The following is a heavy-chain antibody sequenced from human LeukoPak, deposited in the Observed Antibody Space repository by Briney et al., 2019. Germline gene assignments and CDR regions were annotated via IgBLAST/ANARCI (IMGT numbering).Heavy chain of an antibody. V-gene: IGHV1-3*01. D-gene: IGHD3-9*01. Sequence: ASVKVSCKASGYTFSTYAMHWVRQAPGQRLEWMGWINAGNGDTKSSQKFQGRVTITRDTSASTAYMELSSLRSEDTAVYYCARGYDILTGWDYWGQGTLVTVSS. CDR1: GYTFSTYA. CDR2: INAGNGDT. J-gene: IGHJ4*02. CDR3: ARGYDILTGWDY.